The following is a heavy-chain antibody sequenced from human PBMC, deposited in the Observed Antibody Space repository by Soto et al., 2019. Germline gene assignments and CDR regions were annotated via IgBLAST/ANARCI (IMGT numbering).Heavy chain of an antibody. D-gene: IGHD3-9*01. J-gene: IGHJ5*02. V-gene: IGHV3-74*01. CDR3: ATVFEP. Sequence: EVQLVESGGGAVQPGGSLRLSCVASGITFSGYWIHWVRQVPGKGLVWVARVYSDGSGTSYEDYVKVRFTISRDNAKNTIYLHLTRLRVDEPVVYYCATVFEPRGQGIPVTVS. CDR1: GITFSGYW. CDR2: VYSDGSGT.